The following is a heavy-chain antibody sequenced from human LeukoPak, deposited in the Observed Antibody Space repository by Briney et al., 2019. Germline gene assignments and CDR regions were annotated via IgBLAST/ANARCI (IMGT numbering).Heavy chain of an antibody. CDR2: IIPIFGTA. J-gene: IGHJ5*02. V-gene: IGHV1-69*05. Sequence: SVKVSCKASGGTFSSYAISWVRQAPGQGLEWMGGIIPIFGTANYAQKFQGRVTMTRDTSTSTVYMELSSLRSEDTAVYYCARDRIVGAPMHRYNWFDPWGQGTLVTVSS. CDR1: GGTFSSYA. CDR3: ARDRIVGAPMHRYNWFDP. D-gene: IGHD1-26*01.